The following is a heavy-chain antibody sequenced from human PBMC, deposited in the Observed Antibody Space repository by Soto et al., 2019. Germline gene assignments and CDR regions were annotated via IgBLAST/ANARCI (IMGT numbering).Heavy chain of an antibody. CDR3: ARGGITIFGVVSRVGGMDV. CDR2: ISAYNGNT. Sequence: QVQLVQSGAEVKKPGSSVKVSCKASGGTFSSYAISWVRQAPGQGLEWMGWISAYNGNTNYAQKLQGRVTMTTDTSTSTAYMELRSLRSDDTAVYYCARGGITIFGVVSRVGGMDVWGQGTTVTVSS. D-gene: IGHD3-3*01. CDR1: GGTFSSYA. J-gene: IGHJ6*02. V-gene: IGHV1-18*01.